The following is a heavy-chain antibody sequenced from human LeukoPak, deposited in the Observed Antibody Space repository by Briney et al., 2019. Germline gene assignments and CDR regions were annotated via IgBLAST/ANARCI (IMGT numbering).Heavy chain of an antibody. CDR2: ISYDGTNK. CDR3: ARGTDSSGYYNHFDY. V-gene: IGHV3-30-3*01. Sequence: QAGGSLRLSCAASGFSFSNSAMHWVRQAPGKGLEWVAVISYDGTNKYYADSVKGRFTISRDNSKNTLYLQMNSLRAEDTAVYYCARGTDSSGYYNHFDYWGQGTLVTVSS. CDR1: GFSFSNSA. J-gene: IGHJ4*02. D-gene: IGHD3-22*01.